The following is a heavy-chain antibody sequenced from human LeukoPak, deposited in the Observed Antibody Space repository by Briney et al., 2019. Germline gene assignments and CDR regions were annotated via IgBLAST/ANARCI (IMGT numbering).Heavy chain of an antibody. CDR3: ARDGRHIFDY. CDR2: IYYSGST. D-gene: IGHD3/OR15-3a*01. CDR1: GGSISSSSYY. Sequence: SETLSLTCTVSGGSISSSSYYWGWIRQPPGKGLEWIGSIYYSGSTYYNPSLKSRVTISVDTSKNQFSLKLSSVTAADTAVYYCARDGRHIFDYWGQGTLVTVSS. J-gene: IGHJ4*02. V-gene: IGHV4-39*07.